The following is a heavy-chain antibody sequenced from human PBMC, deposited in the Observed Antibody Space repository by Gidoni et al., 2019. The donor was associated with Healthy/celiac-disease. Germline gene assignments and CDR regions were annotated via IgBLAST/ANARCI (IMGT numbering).Heavy chain of an antibody. D-gene: IGHD3-10*01. CDR3: VKELRGGYWFDP. Sequence: EVQLVESGGGLVQPGGPLRLSCSASGFTFSSYAMHWVRQAPGKGLEYVSAISSNGGSTYYADSVKGRFTISRDNSKNTLYLQMSSLRAEDTAVYYCVKELRGGYWFDPWGQGTLVTVSS. V-gene: IGHV3-64D*08. CDR1: GFTFSSYA. J-gene: IGHJ5*02. CDR2: ISSNGGST.